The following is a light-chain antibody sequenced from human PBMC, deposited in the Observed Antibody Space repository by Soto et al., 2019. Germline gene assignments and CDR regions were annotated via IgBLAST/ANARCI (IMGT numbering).Light chain of an antibody. V-gene: IGKV3-20*01. CDR1: QSVSSSY. Sequence: EIVLTQSPGTLSLSPGERATLSCRASQSVSSSYLAWYQQKPGQAPRLLIYGASSRATGIPDRFSGSGSGTDFTLTISRLEPEDFAVYYCQHYCSSPPFTFGPGTKVYIK. CDR3: QHYCSSPPFT. J-gene: IGKJ3*01. CDR2: GAS.